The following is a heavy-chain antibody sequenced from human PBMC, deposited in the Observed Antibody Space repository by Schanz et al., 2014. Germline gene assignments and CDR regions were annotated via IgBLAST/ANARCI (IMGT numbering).Heavy chain of an antibody. J-gene: IGHJ3*01. CDR2: ISAFDDKT. CDR3: ARETTIITGGAFDV. CDR1: GYTFTSYY. Sequence: QLMQSGSEVRKPGASVKVSCEASGYTFTSYYIHWFRQAPGQGPEWMGWISAFDDKTDYAQNFQGRLIMTTDTSTTTVYMELRGLRSDDTAVYYCARETTIITGGAFDVWGQGTMVTVSS. D-gene: IGHD3-9*01. V-gene: IGHV1-18*04.